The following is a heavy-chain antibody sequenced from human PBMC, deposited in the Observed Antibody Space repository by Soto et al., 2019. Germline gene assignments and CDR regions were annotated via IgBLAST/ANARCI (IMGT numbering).Heavy chain of an antibody. Sequence: ASVKVSCKASGYTFTSYGISWVRQAPGQGLEWMGWISAYNGNTNHAQKLQGRVTMTTDTSTSTAYMELRSLRSDDTAVYYCATNRLAMVRGVIITESYYYYGMDVWGQGTTVTVSS. CDR3: ATNRLAMVRGVIITESYYYYGMDV. J-gene: IGHJ6*02. D-gene: IGHD3-10*01. CDR2: ISAYNGNT. CDR1: GYTFTSYG. V-gene: IGHV1-18*04.